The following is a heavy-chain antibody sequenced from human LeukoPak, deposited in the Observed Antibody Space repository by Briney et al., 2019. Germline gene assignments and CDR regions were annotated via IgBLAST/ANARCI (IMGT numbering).Heavy chain of an antibody. V-gene: IGHV4-59*01. CDR1: GGSISSYY. J-gene: IGHJ4*02. D-gene: IGHD6-13*01. CDR2: IYYSGST. CDR3: ARAVASAGPFDY. Sequence: SETLSLTCTVSGGSISSYYWSWIRQPPGRGLEWIGYIYYSGSTNYNASLKSRVTTSVDTSKNQFSLKLSSVTTADTAVYYCARAVASAGPFDYWGQGTLVTVSS.